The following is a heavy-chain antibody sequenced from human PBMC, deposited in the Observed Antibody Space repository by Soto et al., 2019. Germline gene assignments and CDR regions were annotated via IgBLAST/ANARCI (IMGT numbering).Heavy chain of an antibody. J-gene: IGHJ6*02. D-gene: IGHD3-3*01. CDR3: ARSYDFWSGYSSVPLSYYYGMDV. CDR2: IIPIFGTA. CDR1: GGTFSSYA. Sequence: SVKVSCKASGGTFSSYAISWVRQAPGQGLEWMGGIIPIFGTANYAQKFQGRVTITADESTSTAYMELSSLRSEDTAVYYCARSYDFWSGYSSVPLSYYYGMDVWGQGTTVTVSS. V-gene: IGHV1-69*13.